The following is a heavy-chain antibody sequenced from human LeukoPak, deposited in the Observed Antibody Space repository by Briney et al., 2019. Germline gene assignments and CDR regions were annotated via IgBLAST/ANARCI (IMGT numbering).Heavy chain of an antibody. D-gene: IGHD1-26*01. Sequence: SETLSLTCTVSGGSISNYFWSWVRQPPGKGLEWIGYIYYSGSTCYNPSLKSRVTISIDTSKNQFSLKLSSVTAADTAIYYCARRQYSGSDFDYWGQGTLVTVSS. V-gene: IGHV4-59*08. J-gene: IGHJ4*02. CDR3: ARRQYSGSDFDY. CDR1: GGSISNYF. CDR2: IYYSGST.